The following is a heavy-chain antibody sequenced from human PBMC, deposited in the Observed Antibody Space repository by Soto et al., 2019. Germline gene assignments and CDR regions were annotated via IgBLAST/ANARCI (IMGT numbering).Heavy chain of an antibody. D-gene: IGHD3-22*01. CDR2: FDPEDGET. CDR3: ATVFDSSGYYGDAFDI. J-gene: IGHJ3*02. Sequence: ASVKVPCKVSGYTLTELSMHWVRQAPGKGLEWMGGFDPEDGETIYAQKFQGRVTMTEDTSTDTAYMELSSLRSEDTAVYYCATVFDSSGYYGDAFDIWGQGTMVTVSS. CDR1: GYTLTELS. V-gene: IGHV1-24*01.